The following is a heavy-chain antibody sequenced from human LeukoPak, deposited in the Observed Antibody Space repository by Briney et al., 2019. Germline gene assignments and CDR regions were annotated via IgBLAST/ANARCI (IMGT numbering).Heavy chain of an antibody. CDR3: AKGEGRQLWLIAPDF. V-gene: IGHV3-30*18. CDR2: ISYDGSNQ. Sequence: GRSLRLSCAGSGFTFSSYGLHWVRQAPGKGLEWVAIISYDGSNQYYADSVKGRFTISRDNSKNTLYLQVNSLRVEDTAVYYCAKGEGRQLWLIAPDFWGQGALVTVSS. D-gene: IGHD5-18*01. J-gene: IGHJ4*02. CDR1: GFTFSSYG.